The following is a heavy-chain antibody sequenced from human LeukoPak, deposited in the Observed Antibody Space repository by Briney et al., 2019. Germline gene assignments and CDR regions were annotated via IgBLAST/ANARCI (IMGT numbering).Heavy chain of an antibody. D-gene: IGHD3-10*01. J-gene: IGHJ4*02. CDR3: AIRFSRGSGSAIDY. CDR1: GYTFTSYD. Sequence: ASVKVSCKASGYTFTSYDINWVRQATGQGLEWMGWMNPNSAKTGYAQNFQGRVTMTRNTSISTAYMELSSLRSEDTAVYYCAIRFSRGSGSAIDYWGQGTLVTVSS. CDR2: MNPNSAKT. V-gene: IGHV1-8*01.